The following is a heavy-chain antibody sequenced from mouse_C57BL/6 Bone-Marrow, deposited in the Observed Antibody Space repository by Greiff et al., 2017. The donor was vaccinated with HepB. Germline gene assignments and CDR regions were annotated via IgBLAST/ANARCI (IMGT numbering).Heavy chain of an antibody. CDR1: GFNIKDDY. V-gene: IGHV14-4*01. CDR2: IDPENGDT. J-gene: IGHJ3*01. Sequence: EVQLKESGAELVRPGASVKLSCTASGFNIKDDYMHWVKQRPEQGLEWIGWIDPENGDTEYASKFQGKATITADTSSNTAYLQLSSLTSEDTAVYYCTALWFAYWGQGTLVTVSA. CDR3: TALWFAY.